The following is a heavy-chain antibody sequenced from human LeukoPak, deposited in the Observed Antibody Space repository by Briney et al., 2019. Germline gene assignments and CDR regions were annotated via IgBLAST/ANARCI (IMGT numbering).Heavy chain of an antibody. CDR3: ARRGDTAMDPFDY. CDR2: IYPGDSDT. J-gene: IGHJ4*02. Sequence: GESLKISCKGSGYSFTSYWIGWVRQMPGKGLEWMGIIYPGDSDTRYSPSFQGQVTISADKSIGTAYLQWSSLKASDTAMYYCARRGDTAMDPFDYWGQGTLVTVSS. CDR1: GYSFTSYW. V-gene: IGHV5-51*01. D-gene: IGHD5-18*01.